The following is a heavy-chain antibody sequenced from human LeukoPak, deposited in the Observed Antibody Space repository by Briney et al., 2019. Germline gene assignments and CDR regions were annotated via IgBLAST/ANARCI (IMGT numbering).Heavy chain of an antibody. CDR2: ISDSGGRT. V-gene: IGHV3-23*01. J-gene: IGHJ4*02. D-gene: IGHD3-22*01. CDR1: GITLSNYG. CDR3: AKRGVVIRVILVGFHKEAYYFDS. Sequence: GGSLRLSCAVSGITLSNYGMSWVRQAPGKGLEWAAGISDSGGRTNYADSVKGRFTISRDNPKNTIYLQMNSLRAEDTAVYFCAKRGVVIRVILVGFHKEAYYFDSWGQGALVTVPS.